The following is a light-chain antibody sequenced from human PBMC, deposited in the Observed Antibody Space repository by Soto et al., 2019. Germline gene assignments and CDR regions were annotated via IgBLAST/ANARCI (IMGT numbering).Light chain of an antibody. CDR1: QNIGSS. V-gene: IGKV1-5*01. CDR3: QQYYSYPYT. CDR2: DAS. J-gene: IGKJ2*01. Sequence: DIQMTQSPSTLSASVGDRVTITCRASQNIGSSLAWYQQKPGKAPKLLIYDASTLQSGVPSRFSGSESGTEFTLTISSLQPDDSATYYCQQYYSYPYTFGQGTKLEIK.